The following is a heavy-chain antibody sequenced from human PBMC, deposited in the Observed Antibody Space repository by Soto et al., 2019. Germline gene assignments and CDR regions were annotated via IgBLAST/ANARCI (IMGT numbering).Heavy chain of an antibody. CDR1: GFSLSTSGVS. J-gene: IGHJ4*02. CDR2: IYWDDDK. D-gene: IGHD3-10*01. Sequence: QITLKESGPTLVKPTQTLTLTCTFSGFSLSTSGVSVGWIRQPPGKALECLAVIYWDDDKRYRPSLQSRLTVTKDNSKNQVVLTMTNMDPVDTATYYCTHRRGLGELYWGQGTLVTVSS. CDR3: THRRGLGELY. V-gene: IGHV2-5*02.